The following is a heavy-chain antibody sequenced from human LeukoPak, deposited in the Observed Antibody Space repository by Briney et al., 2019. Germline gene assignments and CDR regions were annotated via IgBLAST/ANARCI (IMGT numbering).Heavy chain of an antibody. Sequence: PGGALRLSCVASGFTFSSYEMNGVREAPGKGVEWVSDISSSGRTIYYADPVKGRFTISRDNAKSTIYLQMNSLRAEDPAVYYCARDYYYSVDYWGQGPLVTVS. CDR2: ISSSGRTI. CDR3: ARDYYYSVDY. J-gene: IGHJ4*02. CDR1: GFTFSSYE. V-gene: IGHV3-48*03. D-gene: IGHD3-22*01.